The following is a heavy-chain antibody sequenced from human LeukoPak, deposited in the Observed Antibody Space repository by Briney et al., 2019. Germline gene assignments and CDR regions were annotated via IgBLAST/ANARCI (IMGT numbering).Heavy chain of an antibody. Sequence: PSQTLSLTCAISGDIVSSNSAAWNWIRQSPSRGLEWLGRTYYRSKLYNDYAVSVKSRITINPDTSKNQFSLQLNSVTPEDTAVYYCARGRITIFGVVILWFDPWGQGTLVTVSS. CDR3: ARGRITIFGVVILWFDP. CDR2: TYYRSKLYN. J-gene: IGHJ5*02. V-gene: IGHV6-1*01. D-gene: IGHD3-3*01. CDR1: GDIVSSNSAA.